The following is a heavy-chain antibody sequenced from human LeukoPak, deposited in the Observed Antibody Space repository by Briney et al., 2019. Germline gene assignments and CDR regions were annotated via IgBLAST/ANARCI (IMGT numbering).Heavy chain of an antibody. V-gene: IGHV1-18*01. CDR3: ARVERDSSGYFIRGRANFDY. Sequence: ASVKVSCTASGYTFTSYGISWVRQAPGQGLEWMGWISAYNGNTNYAQKLQGRVTMTTDTSTSTAYMELRSLRSDDTAVYYCARVERDSSGYFIRGRANFDYWGQGTLVTVSS. D-gene: IGHD3-22*01. CDR2: ISAYNGNT. J-gene: IGHJ4*02. CDR1: GYTFTSYG.